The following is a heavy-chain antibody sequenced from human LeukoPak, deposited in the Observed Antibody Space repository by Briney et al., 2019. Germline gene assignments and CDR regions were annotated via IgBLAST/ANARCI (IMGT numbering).Heavy chain of an antibody. CDR3: ARHLNYGDYQLWFDP. Sequence: SETLSLTCTVSSGSISSSSYYWGWIRQPPGKGLEWIGSIYYSGSTYYNPSLKSRVTISVDTSKNQFSLKLSSVTAADTAVYYCARHLNYGDYQLWFDPWGQGTLVTVSS. V-gene: IGHV4-39*07. D-gene: IGHD4-17*01. CDR2: IYYSGST. J-gene: IGHJ5*02. CDR1: SGSISSSSYY.